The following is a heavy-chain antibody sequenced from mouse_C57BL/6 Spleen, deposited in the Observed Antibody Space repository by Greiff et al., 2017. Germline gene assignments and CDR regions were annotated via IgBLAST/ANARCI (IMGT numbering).Heavy chain of an antibody. CDR1: GYTFTSYW. Sequence: QLQQPGAELVMPGASVKLSCRASGYTFTSYWMHWVKQRPGQGLEWIGEIDPSDSYTNYNQKFKGKSTLTVDKSSSTAYMQLSSLTSEDSAVYYCARRMGRRYAMDYWGQGTSVTVSS. V-gene: IGHV1-69*01. J-gene: IGHJ4*01. CDR2: IDPSDSYT. CDR3: ARRMGRRYAMDY. D-gene: IGHD4-1*01.